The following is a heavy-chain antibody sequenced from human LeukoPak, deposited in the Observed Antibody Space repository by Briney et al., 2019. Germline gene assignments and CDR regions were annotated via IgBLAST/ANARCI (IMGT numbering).Heavy chain of an antibody. D-gene: IGHD4-17*01. CDR2: ISAYNGNT. CDR1: GYTFTSYG. V-gene: IGHV1-18*01. Sequence: GASVKVSCKASGYTFTSYGISWVRQAPGQGLEWMGWISAYNGNTNYAQKLQGRVTMTTDTSTSTAYMELRSLRSDDTAVYYCARDTDYGDYMIQFDPWGQGTLVTVSS. CDR3: ARDTDYGDYMIQFDP. J-gene: IGHJ5*02.